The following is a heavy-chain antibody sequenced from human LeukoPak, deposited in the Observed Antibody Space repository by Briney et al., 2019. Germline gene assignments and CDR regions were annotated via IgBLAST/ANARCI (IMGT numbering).Heavy chain of an antibody. V-gene: IGHV3-7*01. CDR3: ARDGLSGWTDY. CDR1: GFTFSSYW. CDR2: IKQDGSEK. J-gene: IGHJ4*02. Sequence: GGSLRPSCAASGFTFSSYWMSWVRQAPGKGLEWVANIKQDGSEKYYVDSVKGRFTISRDNAKNSLYLQMNSLRAEDTAVYYCARDGLSGWTDYWGQGTLVTVSS. D-gene: IGHD6-19*01.